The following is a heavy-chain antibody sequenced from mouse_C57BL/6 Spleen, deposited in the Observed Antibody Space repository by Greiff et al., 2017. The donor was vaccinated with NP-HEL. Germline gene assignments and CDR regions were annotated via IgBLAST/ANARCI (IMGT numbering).Heavy chain of an antibody. D-gene: IGHD1-1*01. CDR2: IWSGGST. CDR3: ASPLITTVVATGYFDV. CDR1: GFSLTSYG. J-gene: IGHJ1*03. Sequence: QVQLQQSGPGLVQPSQSLSITCTASGFSLTSYGVHWVRQSPGKGLEWLGVIWSGGSTDNNAAFISRLSISKDNSKSQVFFKMISLQADDTAIYYCASPLITTVVATGYFDVWGTGTTVTVSS. V-gene: IGHV2-2*01.